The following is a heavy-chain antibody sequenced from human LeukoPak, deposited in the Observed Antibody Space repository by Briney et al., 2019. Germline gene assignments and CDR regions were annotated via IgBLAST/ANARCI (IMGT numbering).Heavy chain of an antibody. J-gene: IGHJ4*02. CDR3: ALLYDYVWGSYLDY. V-gene: IGHV4-4*07. CDR1: GGSISSYY. Sequence: SETLSLTCIVSGGSISSYYWSWIRQPAGKGLEWIGRIYTSESTNYNPSLKSRVTMSVDTSKNQFSRKLSSVTAADTAVYYCALLYDYVWGSYLDYWGQGTLVTVSS. CDR2: IYTSEST. D-gene: IGHD3-16*02.